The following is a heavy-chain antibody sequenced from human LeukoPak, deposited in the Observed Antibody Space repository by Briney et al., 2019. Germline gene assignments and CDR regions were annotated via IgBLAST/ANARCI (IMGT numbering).Heavy chain of an antibody. J-gene: IGHJ4*02. CDR2: IYPGDPDT. CDR3: ASHFYGGITYFDY. Sequence: GESLKISCKGSGYSFTSYWIGWVRQIPGKGLEWMGIIYPGDPDTRYSPSFQGQVTISADKSISTAYLQWSSLKASDTAMYYCASHFYGGITYFDYWGQGTLVTVSS. D-gene: IGHD4-23*01. V-gene: IGHV5-51*01. CDR1: GYSFTSYW.